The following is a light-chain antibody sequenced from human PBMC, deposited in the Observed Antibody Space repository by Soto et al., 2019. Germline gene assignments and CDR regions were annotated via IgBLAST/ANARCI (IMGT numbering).Light chain of an antibody. J-gene: IGKJ4*01. V-gene: IGKV3D-15*01. Sequence: IVKTQSPATLSVSPGEGVTLSCRASENVGTNLAWYQQKPGQAPRLLIYGSSTRATGIPATFSGSGSGTEFTLTISSLQSEESAIYYCQQYNNWGLSFGGGTKVEIK. CDR1: ENVGTN. CDR3: QQYNNWGLS. CDR2: GSS.